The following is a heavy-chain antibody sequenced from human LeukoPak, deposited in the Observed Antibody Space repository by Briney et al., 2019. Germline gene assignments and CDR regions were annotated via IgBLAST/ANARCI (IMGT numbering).Heavy chain of an antibody. CDR1: GGSFSGYY. Sequence: PSETLSLTCAVYGGSFSGYYWSWIRQPPGKGLEWIGEINHSGSTNYNPSLKSRVTISVDTSKNQLSLKLSSVTAADTAVYYCARGTGSGSYKYWGQGTLVTVSS. D-gene: IGHD3-10*01. V-gene: IGHV4-34*01. CDR3: ARGTGSGSYKY. CDR2: INHSGST. J-gene: IGHJ4*02.